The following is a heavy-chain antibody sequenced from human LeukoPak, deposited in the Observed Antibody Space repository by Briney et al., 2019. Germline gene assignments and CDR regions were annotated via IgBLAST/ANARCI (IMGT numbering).Heavy chain of an antibody. CDR3: ARELGHGVFDY. V-gene: IGHV3-33*01. CDR1: GFTFGSYG. CDR2: IWYDGSNK. J-gene: IGHJ4*02. D-gene: IGHD2-8*01. Sequence: GGSLRLSCAASGFTFGSYGMHWVRQAPGKGLEWVAVIWYDGSNKYYADSVKGRFTISRDNSKNTLYLQMNSLRAEDTAVYYCARELGHGVFDYWGQGTLVTVSS.